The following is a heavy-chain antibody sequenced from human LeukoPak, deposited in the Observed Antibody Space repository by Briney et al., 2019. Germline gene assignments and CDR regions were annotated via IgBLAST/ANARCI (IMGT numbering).Heavy chain of an antibody. CDR3: ARRFNCSSPSCRGSRAFDI. CDR2: IFTSGST. D-gene: IGHD2-2*01. Sequence: PETLSLTCTVSGGSISGYYSSWMRQPPGKRLEFIGYIFTSGSTNYNPSLKSRVTISVATSKNQISMKLSSVTAADTAVYYCARRFNCSSPSCRGSRAFDIWGQGTMVTVSS. V-gene: IGHV4-4*09. CDR1: GGSISGYY. J-gene: IGHJ3*02.